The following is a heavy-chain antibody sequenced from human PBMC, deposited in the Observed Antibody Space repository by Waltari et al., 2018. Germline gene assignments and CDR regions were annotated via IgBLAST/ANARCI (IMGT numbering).Heavy chain of an antibody. J-gene: IGHJ6*03. V-gene: IGHV4-59*01. Sequence: QVQLQESGPGLVKPSETLSLTCTVSGGSISSYYWSWIRQPPGKGLEWIGYIYYSGSTNHNPSLKSRVTISVDTSKNQFSLKLSSVTAADTAVYYCARGSYYYYMDVWGKGTTVTVSS. D-gene: IGHD6-19*01. CDR3: ARGSYYYYMDV. CDR1: GGSISSYY. CDR2: IYYSGST.